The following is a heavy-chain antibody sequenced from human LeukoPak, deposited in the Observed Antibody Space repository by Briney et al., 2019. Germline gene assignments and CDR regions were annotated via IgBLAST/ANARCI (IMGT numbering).Heavy chain of an antibody. D-gene: IGHD3-16*02. CDR1: GFTFSSYG. CDR3: ARDAPYDYVWGSYRYGPLDY. Sequence: GGSLRLSCAASGFTFSSYGMHWVRQAPGKGLEWVAVISYDGSNKYYADSVKGRFTISRDNSKNTLYLQMNSLRAEDTAVYYCARDAPYDYVWGSYRYGPLDYWGQGTLVTVSS. J-gene: IGHJ4*02. V-gene: IGHV3-30*03. CDR2: ISYDGSNK.